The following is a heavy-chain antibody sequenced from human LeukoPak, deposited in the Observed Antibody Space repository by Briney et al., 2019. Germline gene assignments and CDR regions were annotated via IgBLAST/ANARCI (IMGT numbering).Heavy chain of an antibody. D-gene: IGHD3-16*01. CDR1: GGTFSSYA. V-gene: IGHV1-69*05. CDR3: ARHGGPTSHSIDY. Sequence: SVKVSCEASGGTFSSYAISWVRQAPGQGLEWMGGIIPIFGTANYAQKFQGRVTITTDESTSTAYMELSSLRSEDTAVYYCARHGGPTSHSIDYWGQGNPGHRLL. CDR2: IIPIFGTA. J-gene: IGHJ4*02.